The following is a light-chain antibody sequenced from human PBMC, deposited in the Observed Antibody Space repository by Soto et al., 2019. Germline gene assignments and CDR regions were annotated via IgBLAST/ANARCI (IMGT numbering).Light chain of an antibody. Sequence: DIQMTQSPSTLSASVGDRVIITCRASQSFNTWLAWYQQKPGKAPKVLIYDASSLESGVPSRFSGSGSGTEFTLTISSLQPDDFETYYCQQYNAYHWKFGTGTKGDI. CDR3: QQYNAYHWK. CDR1: QSFNTW. CDR2: DAS. J-gene: IGKJ1*01. V-gene: IGKV1-5*01.